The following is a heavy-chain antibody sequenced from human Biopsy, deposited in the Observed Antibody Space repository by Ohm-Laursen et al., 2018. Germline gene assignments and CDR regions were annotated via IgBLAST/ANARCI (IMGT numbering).Heavy chain of an antibody. D-gene: IGHD3-22*01. J-gene: IGHJ2*01. CDR2: ISYSGTT. CDR1: GGSIGGGEYY. Sequence: PSETLSLTCPVSGGSIGGGEYYWNWIRQHPGKGLEWIGLISYSGTTFYNPSLESLLTISIDKSKNHFSPNLRSVTAADTAVYYCARGVPHYDGSGFPLAGYWYFDLWGRGTLVTVSS. V-gene: IGHV4-31*01. CDR3: ARGVPHYDGSGFPLAGYWYFDL.